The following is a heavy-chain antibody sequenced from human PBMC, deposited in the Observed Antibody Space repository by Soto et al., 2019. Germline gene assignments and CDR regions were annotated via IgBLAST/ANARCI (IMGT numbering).Heavy chain of an antibody. CDR2: LYYSGTT. J-gene: IGHJ4*02. Sequence: PSETLSLTCTVSGASISTQSWNWIRQAPGKGLEWIGYLYYSGTTNYNPSLKSRVTISADTFKNQVSLKLTSVTAADTAVYFCARGLSWSPYFESWGQGILVTVSS. V-gene: IGHV4-59*11. D-gene: IGHD3-3*01. CDR1: GASISTQS. CDR3: ARGLSWSPYFES.